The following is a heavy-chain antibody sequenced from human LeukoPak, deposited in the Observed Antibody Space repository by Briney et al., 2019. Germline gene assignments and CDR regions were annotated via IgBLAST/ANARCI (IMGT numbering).Heavy chain of an antibody. D-gene: IGHD3-10*01. CDR2: IYYSGST. V-gene: IGHV4-59*01. CDR3: AKSDYYGASDY. Sequence: SETLSLTCTVSAGSISLYNTYYWNWIRQSPGKGLEWIGYIYYSGSTSYNPSLKSRVTISVDTFRNQFSLKLTSVTAADTAIYYCAKSDYYGASDYWGQGTLVTVSS. CDR1: AGSISLYNTYY. J-gene: IGHJ4*02.